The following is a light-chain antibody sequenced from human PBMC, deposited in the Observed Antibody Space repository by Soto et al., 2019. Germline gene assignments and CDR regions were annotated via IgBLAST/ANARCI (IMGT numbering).Light chain of an antibody. CDR1: SSDVGGYNY. CDR3: YSYTTSSTYV. J-gene: IGLJ1*01. V-gene: IGLV2-14*01. Sequence: QSALTQPASVSGSPGQSITISCTGTSSDVGGYNYVSWYQQHPAKVPKLMIYDVSNRPLGVSDRFSGSKSGNTASLTISGLQAEDEADYYCYSYTTSSTYVFGTGTKVTVL. CDR2: DVS.